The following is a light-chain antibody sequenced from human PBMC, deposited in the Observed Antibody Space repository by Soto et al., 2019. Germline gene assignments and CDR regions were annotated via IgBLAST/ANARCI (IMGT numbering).Light chain of an antibody. CDR2: DAS. CDR3: QQYGT. J-gene: IGKJ1*01. CDR1: QSVSSN. Sequence: EIVMTQSPATLSVSPGERATLSCRASQSVSSNLASYQQKPGQAPRLLIYDASNRATGIPARSSGSGSGTDFTLTISSLQPDDFATYYCQQYGTFGPGTKVDIK. V-gene: IGKV3D-15*01.